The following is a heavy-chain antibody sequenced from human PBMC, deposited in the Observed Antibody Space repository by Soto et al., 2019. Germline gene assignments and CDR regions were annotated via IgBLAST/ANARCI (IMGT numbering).Heavy chain of an antibody. CDR3: ARVAGSSGYIDY. V-gene: IGHV1-69*01. CDR1: GYTFSSHA. D-gene: IGHD3-22*01. CDR2: IIPMFSAP. J-gene: IGHJ4*02. Sequence: QVQLVQSGAEVKRPGSSVKVSCRASGYTFSSHAITWVRQAPGQGLEWMGGIIPMFSAPNYAQKFQGRVTITADESTSMAYMEVTRPTSEDTAVYFCARVAGSSGYIDYWCQGALVTVSS.